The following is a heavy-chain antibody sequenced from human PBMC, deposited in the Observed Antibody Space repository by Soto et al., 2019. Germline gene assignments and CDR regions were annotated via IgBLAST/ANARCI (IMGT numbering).Heavy chain of an antibody. J-gene: IGHJ4*02. V-gene: IGHV1-69*01. CDR2: IIPIFGTA. D-gene: IGHD6-6*01. CDR3: ARGKLGRSSSRRYYFDY. CDR1: GGTFSSYA. Sequence: QVQLVQSGAEVKKPGSSVKVSYKASGGTFSSYAISWVRQAPGQGLEWMGGIIPIFGTANYAQKFQGRVTITADESTSTAYMELSSLRSEDTAVYYCARGKLGRSSSRRYYFDYWGQGTLVTVSS.